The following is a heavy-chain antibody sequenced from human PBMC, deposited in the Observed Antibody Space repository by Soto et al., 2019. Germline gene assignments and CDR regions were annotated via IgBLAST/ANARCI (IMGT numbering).Heavy chain of an antibody. D-gene: IGHD2-21*02. Sequence: QVRLVESGGGVVQAGRSLRLSCTASEFTFSSYAMHWVRQAPGKGLEWVALISSDGSQKYYADSVMGRVLISRDNSFNTMNLRVDNVRDVVTAIYYCAKDQTFIGTAVSDVSGQGPTVTVSS. CDR1: EFTFSSYA. CDR3: AKDQTFIGTAVSDV. J-gene: IGHJ6*02. V-gene: IGHV3-30*18. CDR2: ISSDGSQK.